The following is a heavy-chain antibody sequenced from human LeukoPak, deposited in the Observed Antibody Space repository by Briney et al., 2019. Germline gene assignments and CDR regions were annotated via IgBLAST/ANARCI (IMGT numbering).Heavy chain of an antibody. V-gene: IGHV3-23*01. Sequence: GGSLRLSCAASGFTFSSYAMSWVRQAPGKGLEWVSATSGSGGSTYYADSVKGRFTISRDNSKNTLYLQMNSLRAEDTAVYYCAKTRWLQFVPHDYWGQGTLVTVSS. CDR1: GFTFSSYA. CDR3: AKTRWLQFVPHDY. D-gene: IGHD5-24*01. J-gene: IGHJ4*02. CDR2: TSGSGGST.